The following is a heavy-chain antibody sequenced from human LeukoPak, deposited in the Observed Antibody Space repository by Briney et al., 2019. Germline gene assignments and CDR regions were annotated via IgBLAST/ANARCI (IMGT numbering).Heavy chain of an antibody. CDR1: GFTFSSYW. V-gene: IGHV3-7*03. CDR3: ARDSHYDILTGSHDAFDI. D-gene: IGHD3-9*01. CDR2: IKQAGSEK. Sequence: GGSLRRSCAASGFTFSSYWMSWVRQAPGKGLEWVANIKQAGSEKYYVDSVKGRFTISRDNAKNSLYLQMNSLRAEDTAVYYCARDSHYDILTGSHDAFDIWGQGTMVTVSS. J-gene: IGHJ3*02.